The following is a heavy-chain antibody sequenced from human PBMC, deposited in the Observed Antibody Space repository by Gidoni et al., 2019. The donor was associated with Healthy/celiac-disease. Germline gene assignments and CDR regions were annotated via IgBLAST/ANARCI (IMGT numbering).Heavy chain of an antibody. V-gene: IGHV3-21*01. CDR2: ISSSSSYI. Sequence: EVQLVESGGGLVKPGGCLRLPCAASGFSFSSYIMNWVRQAPGKGLEWDSSISSSSSYIYYADSVKGRFTISRDNANNSLYLQMNSLRAEDTAVYYCAREGFGESIDIWGQGTMVTVSS. CDR1: GFSFSSYI. J-gene: IGHJ3*02. CDR3: AREGFGESIDI. D-gene: IGHD3-10*01.